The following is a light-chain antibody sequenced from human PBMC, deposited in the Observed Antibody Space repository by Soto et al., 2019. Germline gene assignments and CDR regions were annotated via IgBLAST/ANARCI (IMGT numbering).Light chain of an antibody. CDR2: GAS. Sequence: EIVLTQSPGTLSLSPGERATLSCGASQSVSSNYLAWYQKKPGQAPRLLIYGASNRATGIADRFSGSGSGTDVTLTMNRLETEDSAVNYCMQYGISPKFSFDPGTKVEIK. CDR3: MQYGISPKFS. CDR1: QSVSSNY. V-gene: IGKV3-20*01. J-gene: IGKJ3*01.